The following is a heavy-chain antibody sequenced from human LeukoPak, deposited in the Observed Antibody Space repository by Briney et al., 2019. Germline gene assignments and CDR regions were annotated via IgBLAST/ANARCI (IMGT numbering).Heavy chain of an antibody. V-gene: IGHV4-34*01. CDR3: AREDRGVVVITTLDAFDI. CDR2: INHSGST. D-gene: IGHD3-22*01. Sequence: SETLSLTCAVYGGSFRGYYWRWIRQPPGKGLEWIGEINHSGSTNYNPSLKSRVTISVDTSKNQFSLKLSSVTAADTAVYYCAREDRGVVVITTLDAFDIWGQGTMVTVSS. J-gene: IGHJ3*02. CDR1: GGSFRGYY.